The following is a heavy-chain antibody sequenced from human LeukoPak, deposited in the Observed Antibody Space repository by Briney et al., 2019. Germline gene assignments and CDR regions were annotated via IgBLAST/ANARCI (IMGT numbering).Heavy chain of an antibody. D-gene: IGHD2-2*02. V-gene: IGHV3-23*01. Sequence: GGSLRLSCAASGFTFSSYAMSWVRQAPGKGLEWVSAISGSGGSTYYADSVKGRFTISRDNSKNTLYLQMNSLRAEDTAVYYCANQYCSSTSCYNYYYYGMDVWGQGTTVTVSS. CDR3: ANQYCSSTSCYNYYYYGMDV. CDR1: GFTFSSYA. CDR2: ISGSGGST. J-gene: IGHJ6*02.